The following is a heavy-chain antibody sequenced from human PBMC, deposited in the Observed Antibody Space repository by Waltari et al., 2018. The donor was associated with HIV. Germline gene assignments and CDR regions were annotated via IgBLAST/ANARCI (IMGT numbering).Heavy chain of an antibody. V-gene: IGHV5-51*01. D-gene: IGHD6-13*01. J-gene: IGHJ4*02. CDR2: IYPGDSDT. CDR1: GDNLTRYW. CDR3: ARQGSSFAWP. Sequence: EVQLVQSGAEVKKPGESLKISWKGVGDNLTRYWVGWARQMPGKGLEWMGIIYPGDSDTRYSPSFQGQVTISADKSITTAYLQWSSLKASDTAMYYCARQGSSFAWPWGQGTQVTVSS.